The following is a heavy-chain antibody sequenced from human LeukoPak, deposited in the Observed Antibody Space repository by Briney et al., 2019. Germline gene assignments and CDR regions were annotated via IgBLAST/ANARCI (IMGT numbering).Heavy chain of an antibody. V-gene: IGHV1-18*01. Sequence: ASVKVSCKASGYTFTSYDINWVRQATGQGLEWMGWISAYNGNTNYAQKLQGRVTMTTDTSTSTAYMELRSLRSDDTAVYYCARDPSLFLDSSGLDYWGQGTLVTASS. J-gene: IGHJ4*02. CDR2: ISAYNGNT. CDR1: GYTFTSYD. D-gene: IGHD6-19*01. CDR3: ARDPSLFLDSSGLDY.